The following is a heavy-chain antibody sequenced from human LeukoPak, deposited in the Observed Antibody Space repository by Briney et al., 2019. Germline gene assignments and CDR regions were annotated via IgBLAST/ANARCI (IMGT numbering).Heavy chain of an antibody. J-gene: IGHJ4*02. D-gene: IGHD2-8*02. CDR1: RFTFSYYT. CDR2: ISSDGSTD. CDR3: ARGYCTGGSCTKFDF. Sequence: GRSLRLSCAASRFTFSYYTMYWVRQAPGTGLEWVAFISSDGSTDYYTDSVKGRFTISRDNSKNTLYLQMNSLRAEDTAVYHCARGYCTGGSCTKFDFWGQGTPVTVSS. V-gene: IGHV3-30-3*01.